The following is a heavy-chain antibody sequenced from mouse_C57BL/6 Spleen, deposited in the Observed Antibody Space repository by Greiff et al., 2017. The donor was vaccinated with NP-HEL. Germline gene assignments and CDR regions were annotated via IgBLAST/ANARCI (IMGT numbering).Heavy chain of an antibody. D-gene: IGHD4-1*01. CDR3: ARGTGTSGY. CDR1: GYTFTDYY. J-gene: IGHJ2*01. Sequence: EVQLQQSGPELVKPGASVKISCKASGYTFTDYYMNWVKQSHGKSLEWIGDINPNNGGTSYNQKFKGKATLTVDKSSSTAYMELRSLTSEDSAVYYCARGTGTSGYWGQGTTLTVSS. V-gene: IGHV1-26*01. CDR2: INPNNGGT.